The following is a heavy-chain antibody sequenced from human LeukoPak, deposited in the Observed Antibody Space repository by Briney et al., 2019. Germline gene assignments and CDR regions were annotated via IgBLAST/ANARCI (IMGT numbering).Heavy chain of an antibody. CDR3: ARYYASGTKALDV. CDR2: INSDGSST. D-gene: IGHD3-10*01. V-gene: IGHV3-74*01. J-gene: IGHJ6*04. CDR1: GFTFSTYW. Sequence: GGSLRLSCAASGFTFSTYWMHWVRQAPGKGLVWVSRINSDGSSTYYADSVKGRFTISRDNAKNTLYLQMNSLRADDTAVYYCARYYASGTKALDVWGKGTTVTISS.